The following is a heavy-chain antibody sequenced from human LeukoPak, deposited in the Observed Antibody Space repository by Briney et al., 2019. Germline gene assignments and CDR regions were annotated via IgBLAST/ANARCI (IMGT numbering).Heavy chain of an antibody. D-gene: IGHD3-22*01. Sequence: GGSLRLSCAASEFTFRSYGIYWVRQAPGKGLEWVAFIRHDGSNKYYADSVKGRFTVSKDNSKNTLYLQMNSLRVEDTAMYYCEKDQGYYDSSGYQYYFEYWGQGTLVTVSS. V-gene: IGHV3-30*02. CDR3: EKDQGYYDSSGYQYYFEY. CDR2: IRHDGSNK. CDR1: EFTFRSYG. J-gene: IGHJ4*02.